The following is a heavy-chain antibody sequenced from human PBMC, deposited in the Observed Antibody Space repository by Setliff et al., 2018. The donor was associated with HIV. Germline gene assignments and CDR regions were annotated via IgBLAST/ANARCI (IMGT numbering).Heavy chain of an antibody. CDR2: IYTSGNT. CDR3: AREDALTQQFDS. J-gene: IGHJ4*02. CDR1: GGSISSGNSY. Sequence: PSETLSLTCTVSGGSISSGNSYWSWIRQPAVKGLEWIGHIYTSGNTNYNPSPKSRVTISIDTSKNQFSLKLTSVTAADTAVYSCAREDALTQQFDSWGQGTLVTVSS. D-gene: IGHD6-13*01. V-gene: IGHV4-61*09.